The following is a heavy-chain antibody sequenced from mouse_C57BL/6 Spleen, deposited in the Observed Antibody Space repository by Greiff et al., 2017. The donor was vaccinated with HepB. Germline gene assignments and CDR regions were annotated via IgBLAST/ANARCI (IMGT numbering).Heavy chain of an antibody. CDR3: ARQVYYSNYFDY. CDR1: GFTFSSYT. V-gene: IGHV5-9*01. J-gene: IGHJ2*01. CDR2: ISGGGGNT. Sequence: EVQGVESGGGLVKPGGSLKLSCAASGFTFSSYTMSWVRQTPEKRLEWVATISGGGGNTYYPDSVKGRFTISRDNAKNTLYLQMSSLRSEDTALYYCARQVYYSNYFDYWGQGTTLTVSS. D-gene: IGHD2-5*01.